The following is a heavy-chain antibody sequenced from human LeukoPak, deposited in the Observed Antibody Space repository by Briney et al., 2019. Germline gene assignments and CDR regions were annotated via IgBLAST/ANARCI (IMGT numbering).Heavy chain of an antibody. Sequence: ASVKVSCKASGYTFTSCYMHWVRQAPGQGLEWMGIINPSGGSTSYAQKFQGRVTMTRDTSTSTVYMELSSLRSEDTAVYYCASPERQLWLLDYWGQGTLVTVSS. J-gene: IGHJ4*02. CDR2: INPSGGST. CDR1: GYTFTSCY. CDR3: ASPERQLWLLDY. D-gene: IGHD5-18*01. V-gene: IGHV1-46*01.